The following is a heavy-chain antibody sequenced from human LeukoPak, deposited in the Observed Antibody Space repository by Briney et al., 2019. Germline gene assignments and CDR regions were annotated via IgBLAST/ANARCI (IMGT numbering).Heavy chain of an antibody. V-gene: IGHV4-38-2*02. D-gene: IGHD1-26*01. CDR1: GFSLSTSGV. CDR3: GRDRSGGYSVDY. Sequence: ESGPTLVKPTQTLTLTCTFSGFSLSTSGVGVGWIRQPPGKGLEWIASMYHSGSTYYNPSLKSRVTLSVDTSKNQFPLKMSSVTAADTAVYYCGRDRSGGYSVDYWGQGTLVTVS. CDR2: MYHSGST. J-gene: IGHJ4*02.